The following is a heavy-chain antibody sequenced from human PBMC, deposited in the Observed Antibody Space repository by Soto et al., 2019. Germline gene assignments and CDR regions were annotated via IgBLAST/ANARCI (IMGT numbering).Heavy chain of an antibody. CDR1: GGTFSTYA. D-gene: IGHD2-2*02. CDR3: ARRYCSSATCYSLYSFDL. J-gene: IGHJ3*01. CDR2: IIPFFGTT. Sequence: QVQLVQSGAEVKKPESAVKVSCQASGGTFSTYAIHWVRQAPGQGLVWMGGIIPFFGTTNYAQRFQGRVTFTADKSTNTAYMQLSSLRSEDTAVYYCARRYCSSATCYSLYSFDLWGQGTMVTVSS. V-gene: IGHV1-69*06.